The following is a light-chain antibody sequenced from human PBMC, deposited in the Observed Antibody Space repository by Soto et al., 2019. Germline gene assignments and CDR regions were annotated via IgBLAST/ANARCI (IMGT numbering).Light chain of an antibody. CDR1: QSVSSY. CDR2: EAS. Sequence: ETVLTQAPATLSLSPVERATLSCRASQSVSSYLAWFQQSPGQAPRLLIYEASKRATGIPARFSGSGSGTAFSLTRSSLEPEDFGVYYWQQGSNSPLTFGGGTKVEIK. J-gene: IGKJ4*01. V-gene: IGKV3-11*01. CDR3: QQGSNSPLT.